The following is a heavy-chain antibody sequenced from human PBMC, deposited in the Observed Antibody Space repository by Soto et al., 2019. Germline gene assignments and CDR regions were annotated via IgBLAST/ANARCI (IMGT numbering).Heavy chain of an antibody. Sequence: TCTVSGGSISGGGYYWSWNRQHPGKGLEWIGYIYYSGSTYYNPSLKGRVTISVDTSKNQFSLKLSSVTAADTAVYYCAREGAMVRGVTKYGMDVWGQGSTVTVS. CDR2: IYYSGST. CDR1: GGSISGGGYY. CDR3: AREGAMVRGVTKYGMDV. D-gene: IGHD3-10*01. V-gene: IGHV4-31*03. J-gene: IGHJ6*02.